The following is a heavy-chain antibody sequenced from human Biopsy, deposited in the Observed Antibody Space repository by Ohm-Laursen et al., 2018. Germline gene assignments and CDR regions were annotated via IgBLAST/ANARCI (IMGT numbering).Heavy chain of an antibody. CDR3: AADINVWNVNY. Sequence: GASVKVSCKASGYTFTNYGISWVRQAPGQGLEWMGWISPYNGDTDYAQKLQGRVTMTTDTSTSTAYMDLRSLRSDDTAVYYCAADINVWNVNYWGQGTQVIVSS. D-gene: IGHD1-1*01. V-gene: IGHV1-18*01. CDR2: ISPYNGDT. J-gene: IGHJ4*02. CDR1: GYTFTNYG.